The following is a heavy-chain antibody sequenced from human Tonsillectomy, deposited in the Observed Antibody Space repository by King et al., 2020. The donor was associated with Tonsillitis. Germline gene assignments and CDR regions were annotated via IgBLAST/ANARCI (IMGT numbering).Heavy chain of an antibody. D-gene: IGHD1-26*01. V-gene: IGHV3-30*04. CDR2: ISYDESDK. Sequence: VQLVESGGGVVQPGRSLRLSCAASGFTFSTYVMHWVRQAPGKGLEWVAVISYDESDKHYADSVRGRFTISRDNSKNTLYLQMNILRAEDTAVYYCAREPPFGGSSEFDYWGQGTLVTVSS. CDR3: AREPPFGGSSEFDY. J-gene: IGHJ4*02. CDR1: GFTFSTYV.